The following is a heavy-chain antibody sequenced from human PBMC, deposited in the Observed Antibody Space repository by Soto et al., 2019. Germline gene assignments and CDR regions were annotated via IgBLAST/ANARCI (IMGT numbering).Heavy chain of an antibody. D-gene: IGHD7-27*01. CDR2: ISSSSSYI. CDR3: ARGNNWGFDYFDY. Sequence: GGSLRLSCAASGFTFSSYSMNWVRQAPGKGLEWVSSISSSSSYIYYADSVKGRFTISRDNAKNSLYLQMNSLRAEDTAVYYCARGNNWGFDYFDYWGQGTLVTVSS. J-gene: IGHJ4*02. V-gene: IGHV3-21*01. CDR1: GFTFSSYS.